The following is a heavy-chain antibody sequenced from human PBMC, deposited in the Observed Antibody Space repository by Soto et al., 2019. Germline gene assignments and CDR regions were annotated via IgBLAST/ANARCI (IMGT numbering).Heavy chain of an antibody. Sequence: SETLSLTCTVSSASITSEQRWTWVRQSPGKGLEWIGETSHDGVTNYNPSLEGRVTISIDKSKNQFYLDLNSVTAADTAMYYCARDVRITMVRGVIIYYGMDVWGQGTTVTVSS. J-gene: IGHJ6*02. CDR1: SASITSEQR. CDR2: TSHDGVT. CDR3: ARDVRITMVRGVIIYYGMDV. D-gene: IGHD3-10*01. V-gene: IGHV4-4*02.